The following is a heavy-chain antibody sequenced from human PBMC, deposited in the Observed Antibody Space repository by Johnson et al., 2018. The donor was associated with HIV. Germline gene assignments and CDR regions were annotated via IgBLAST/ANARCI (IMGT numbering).Heavy chain of an antibody. Sequence: VHLVESGGRVVRPGGSLRLSCVASGFTFDDYGMSWVHQAPGKGLEWVSGIHWNGGSTGYVESVKGRFTISRDNAKNSLYLQMNSLRAEDTALYYCARDTYSSDACDIWGQGTMVTVSS. CDR1: GFTFDDYG. D-gene: IGHD4-11*01. CDR2: IHWNGGST. CDR3: ARDTYSSDACDI. V-gene: IGHV3-20*04. J-gene: IGHJ3*02.